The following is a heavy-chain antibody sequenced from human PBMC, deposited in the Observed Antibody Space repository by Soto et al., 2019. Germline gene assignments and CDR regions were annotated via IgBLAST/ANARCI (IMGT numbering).Heavy chain of an antibody. CDR1: GFTFSTNW. J-gene: IGHJ6*03. Sequence: GGSLRLSCEASGFTFSTNWMSWVRQAPGKGLEWVANIKQDGSEKYYVDSVKGRFTISRDNAKNSLYLQMNSLRAEDTAVYYCARHKGQYFGYWSGSFTTLYYYYMDVWGKGTTVTVSS. CDR2: IKQDGSEK. V-gene: IGHV3-7*01. CDR3: ARHKGQYFGYWSGSFTTLYYYYMDV. D-gene: IGHD3-3*01.